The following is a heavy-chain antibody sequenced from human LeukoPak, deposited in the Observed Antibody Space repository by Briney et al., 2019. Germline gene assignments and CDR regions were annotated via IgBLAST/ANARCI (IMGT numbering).Heavy chain of an antibody. J-gene: IGHJ4*02. CDR3: TRAPPGMTMMTDY. CDR2: VSTNDGNT. CDR1: GYTYTNYH. D-gene: IGHD3-22*01. V-gene: IGHV1-18*01. Sequence: ASVRVSCKASGYTYTNYHIAWVRQATGQGLEWMGWVSTNDGNTVYAQRLQGRVTMTTDTSTSVAYMELRSLTSDDTSVCYCTRAPPGMTMMTDYWGQGTLVTVSS.